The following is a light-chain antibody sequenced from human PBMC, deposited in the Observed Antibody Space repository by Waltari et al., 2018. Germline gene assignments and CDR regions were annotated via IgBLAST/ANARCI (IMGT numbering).Light chain of an antibody. CDR1: QRVSRT. CDR2: GAS. Sequence: IVLTQSPGTLSLSPGERATLSCRASQRVSRTLAWYQQKPGQAPRLPIYGASTRAAGIPDRFSGSGSGTDFRLTISRLEPEDFAVYYCQHYVRLPVTFGQGTKVEIK. V-gene: IGKV3-20*01. CDR3: QHYVRLPVT. J-gene: IGKJ1*01.